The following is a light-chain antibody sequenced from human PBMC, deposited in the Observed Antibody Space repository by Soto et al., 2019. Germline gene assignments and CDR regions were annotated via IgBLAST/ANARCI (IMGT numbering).Light chain of an antibody. Sequence: QSVLTQPPSASGSPGQSVAISCTGTSSDVGGYNYVSWYQQHPGKAPKLIVYGATHRPSGVSSRFSASKSAYTASLTISALQAEDEADYYCSSFTTTYFYVFGPGTKVTVL. J-gene: IGLJ1*01. CDR3: SSFTTTYFYV. CDR2: GAT. V-gene: IGLV2-14*01. CDR1: SSDVGGYNY.